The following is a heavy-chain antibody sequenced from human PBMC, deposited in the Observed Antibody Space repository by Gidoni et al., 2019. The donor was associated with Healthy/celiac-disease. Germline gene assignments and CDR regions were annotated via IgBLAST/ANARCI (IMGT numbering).Heavy chain of an antibody. CDR3: ARGSRDFGGWYDFDY. Sequence: QVQLQQWGAGLLKPSETLSLTCAVYGGSFSGYYWSWIRQPPCKGLEWIGEINQRGSTNYNPSLKSRVTISVDTSKNQFSLKLSSVTAAHTAVYYCARGSRDFGGWYDFDYLGQGTLVTVSS. CDR2: INQRGST. V-gene: IGHV4-34*01. J-gene: IGHJ4*02. D-gene: IGHD6-19*01. CDR1: GGSFSGYY.